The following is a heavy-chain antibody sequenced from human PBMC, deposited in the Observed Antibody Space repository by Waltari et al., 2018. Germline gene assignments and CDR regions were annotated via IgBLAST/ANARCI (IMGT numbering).Heavy chain of an antibody. Sequence: QVQLQESGPGLVRPSETLSLTCTVSGDSISTYYWSWIRQPPGTGLEWIGYIYYSGITKYNPSLKSRVSISVDTSKNQFSLRLTSVTAADTAVYYCARGKYYYDSSGYRTNWFDPWGQGTLVTVSS. D-gene: IGHD3-22*01. CDR3: ARGKYYYDSSGYRTNWFDP. J-gene: IGHJ5*02. V-gene: IGHV4-59*01. CDR2: IYYSGIT. CDR1: GDSISTYY.